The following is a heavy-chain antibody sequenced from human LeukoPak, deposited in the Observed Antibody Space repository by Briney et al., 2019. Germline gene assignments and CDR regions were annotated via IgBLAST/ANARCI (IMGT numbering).Heavy chain of an antibody. J-gene: IGHJ4*02. CDR1: GYTFTSYG. CDR2: ISAYNGNT. V-gene: IGHV1-18*01. D-gene: IGHD3-22*01. CDR3: ARNFRVYYDSSGYPWGFDY. Sequence: RASVKVSCKASGYTFTSYGISWVRQAPGQGLEWMGWISAYNGNTHYAQKLQGRVTMTTDTSTSTVYMELRSLRSEDTAVYYCARNFRVYYDSSGYPWGFDYWGQGTLVTVSS.